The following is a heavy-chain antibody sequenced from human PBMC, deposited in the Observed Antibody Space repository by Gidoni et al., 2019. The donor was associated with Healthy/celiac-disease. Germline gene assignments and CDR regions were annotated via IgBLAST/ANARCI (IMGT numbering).Heavy chain of an antibody. V-gene: IGHV5-10-1*03. CDR3: AIMVGWDYYYYGMDV. D-gene: IGHD2-8*01. J-gene: IGHJ6*02. Sequence: EVQLVQSGAEVKKPGESLRISCKGSGYRFTRYWISWVRQMPGKGLEWMGRIDPSDSYTNYSPSFQGHVTISADKSISTAYLQWSSLKASDTAMYYCAIMVGWDYYYYGMDVWGQGTTVTVSS. CDR2: IDPSDSYT. CDR1: GYRFTRYW.